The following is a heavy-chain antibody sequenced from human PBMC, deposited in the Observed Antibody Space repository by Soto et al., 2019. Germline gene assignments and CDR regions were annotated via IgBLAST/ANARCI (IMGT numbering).Heavy chain of an antibody. Sequence: QMQLVESGGGLVEPGGSLRLSCEASGFTFSNHYMSWIRQAPGKGLEWLSYISRSGSTIYYADSVRGRFTISRDNSKKSLYLQMDSLRAEDTAMYYCGRDPELWDENVATRPSTYYYGMDVWGQGTTVTVSS. J-gene: IGHJ6*02. CDR2: ISRSGSTI. CDR3: GRDPELWDENVATRPSTYYYGMDV. V-gene: IGHV3-11*01. D-gene: IGHD3-16*01. CDR1: GFTFSNHY.